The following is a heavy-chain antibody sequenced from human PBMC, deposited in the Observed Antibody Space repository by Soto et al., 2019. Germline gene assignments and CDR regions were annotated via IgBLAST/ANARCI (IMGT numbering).Heavy chain of an antibody. CDR1: GFTFSNAW. V-gene: IGHV3-15*07. CDR2: IKSKTDGGTT. D-gene: IGHD1-26*01. Sequence: EGSLRLSCAASGFTFSNAWMNWVRQAPGKGLEWVGRIKSKTDGGTTDYAAPVKGRFTISRDDSKNTLYLQMNSLKTEDTAVYYCTTGIGMGAAYYYYYSGMDVWGQGTTVTVSS. CDR3: TTGIGMGAAYYYYYSGMDV. J-gene: IGHJ6*02.